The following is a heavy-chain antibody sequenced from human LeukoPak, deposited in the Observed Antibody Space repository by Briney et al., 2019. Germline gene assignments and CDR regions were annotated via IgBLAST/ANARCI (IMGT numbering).Heavy chain of an antibody. CDR3: ARDSAAGTIDY. CDR2: ISSSSSYI. J-gene: IGHJ4*02. D-gene: IGHD6-13*01. V-gene: IGHV3-21*01. Sequence: GGSLRLSCAASGFTFSSYSMNWVRQAPGKGLEWVSSISSSSSYIYYADSVKGRFTISRDNAKNSLYLQMNSLRAEDTAVHYCARDSAAGTIDYWGQGTLVTVSS. CDR1: GFTFSSYS.